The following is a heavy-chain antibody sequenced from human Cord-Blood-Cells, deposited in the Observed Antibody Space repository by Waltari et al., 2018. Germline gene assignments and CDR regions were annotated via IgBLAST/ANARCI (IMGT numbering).Heavy chain of an antibody. V-gene: IGHV5-51*01. Sequence: EVQLVQSGAEVKKPGESLKISCKGSGYSFTSSSLGWVSQMPGKGLEWMGIIYPGDSDTRYSPSFQGQVTISADKSISTAYLQWSSLKASDTAMYYCARYEYSSSSRFDYWGQGTLVTVSS. CDR2: IYPGDSDT. J-gene: IGHJ4*02. CDR3: ARYEYSSSSRFDY. D-gene: IGHD6-6*01. CDR1: GYSFTSSS.